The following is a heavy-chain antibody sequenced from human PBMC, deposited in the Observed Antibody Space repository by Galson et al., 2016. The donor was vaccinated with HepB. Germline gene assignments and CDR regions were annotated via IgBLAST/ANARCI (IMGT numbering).Heavy chain of an antibody. CDR3: AKSGPYYDSSGYYRIDY. Sequence: SLRLSCAAYGFTFNNYNMNWVRQAPGKGLEWVSAISGSGISTNYADSVKGRFTISRDNSKNTLYLQMSSLRAEDTAVYYCAKSGPYYDSSGYYRIDYWGQGTLATVSS. J-gene: IGHJ4*02. D-gene: IGHD3-22*01. CDR1: GFTFNNYN. V-gene: IGHV3-23*01. CDR2: ISGSGIST.